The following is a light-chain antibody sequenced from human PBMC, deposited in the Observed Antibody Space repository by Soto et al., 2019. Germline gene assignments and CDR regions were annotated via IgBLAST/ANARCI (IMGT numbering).Light chain of an antibody. CDR2: STS. Sequence: DIQMTQSPSSLSASVGDRVTLTCRASQSIDSYLHWYQQKPGKAPKLLIYSTSSLQIGVPSRFSGSGSGAAFTLTIRSLQPEDFATYYCQQTYSTPYTFGQGAKLEIK. CDR3: QQTYSTPYT. CDR1: QSIDSY. J-gene: IGKJ2*01. V-gene: IGKV1-39*01.